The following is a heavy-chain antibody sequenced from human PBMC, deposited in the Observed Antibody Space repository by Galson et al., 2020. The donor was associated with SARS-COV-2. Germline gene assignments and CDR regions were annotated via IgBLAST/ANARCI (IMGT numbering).Heavy chain of an antibody. J-gene: IGHJ4*02. Sequence: GGSLRLSCAASGFTFSNSWMRWVRQAPGKGLEWVGRIKSKTHGLTTDYAAPVKGRFTISIDDEKNTLYLQMNSLKTEDTGVYYCTTAAPGYSYGYPPFDYWGQGTLVIVSP. D-gene: IGHD5-18*01. CDR1: GFTFSNSW. CDR2: IKSKTHGLTT. V-gene: IGHV3-15*01. CDR3: TTAAPGYSYGYPPFDY.